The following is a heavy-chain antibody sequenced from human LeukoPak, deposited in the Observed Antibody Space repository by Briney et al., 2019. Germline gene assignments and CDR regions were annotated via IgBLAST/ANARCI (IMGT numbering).Heavy chain of an antibody. Sequence: VASVKVSCKASGYTFTGYYMHWVRQAPGQGLEWMGWINPNSGGTNYAQKFQGRVTMTRDTSISTAYMELSRLRSDDTAVYYCARMRPYYYDSSDAFDIWGQGTMVTVSS. CDR1: GYTFTGYY. D-gene: IGHD3-22*01. V-gene: IGHV1-2*02. J-gene: IGHJ3*02. CDR3: ARMRPYYYDSSDAFDI. CDR2: INPNSGGT.